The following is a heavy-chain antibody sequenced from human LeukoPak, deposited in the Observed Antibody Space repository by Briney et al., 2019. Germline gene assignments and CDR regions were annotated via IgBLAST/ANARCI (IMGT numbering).Heavy chain of an antibody. D-gene: IGHD6-6*01. CDR2: IYGGGAT. J-gene: IGHJ4*02. CDR3: ARLLPASRHYFDY. Sequence: GGSLRLSCAASGLTVSSDYMAWVRQAPGKGLEWISVIYGGGATYYADSVQGRFTISRDTSNNALYLQMISLRVEDTAVYRCARLLPASRHYFDYWGLGTLVTVSS. CDR1: GLTVSSDY. V-gene: IGHV3-53*01.